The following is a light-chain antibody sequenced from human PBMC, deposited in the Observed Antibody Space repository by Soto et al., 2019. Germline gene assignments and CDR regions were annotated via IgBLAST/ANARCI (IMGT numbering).Light chain of an antibody. J-gene: IGKJ1*01. Sequence: VITQLPSTLLVSPGGRATLSCTASHYVYSNVAWFQQRPGRAPSLLIYRASTRATGTPAKLIDSGSGTEFTLTIPSMQSEDFALDYCQQYHNLWTFGRGTKVDIK. CDR2: RAS. CDR3: QQYHNLWT. CDR1: HYVYSN. V-gene: IGKV3-15*01.